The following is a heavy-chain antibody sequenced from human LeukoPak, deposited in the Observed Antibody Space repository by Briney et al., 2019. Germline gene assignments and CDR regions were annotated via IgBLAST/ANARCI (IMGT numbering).Heavy chain of an antibody. D-gene: IGHD2-15*01. CDR1: GFTFSNAW. CDR3: AKDVRGGCSGGTCYY. CDR2: ISGSGGST. J-gene: IGHJ4*02. V-gene: IGHV3-23*01. Sequence: PGGSLRLSCAASGFTFSNAWMSWVRQAPGKGLEWVSAISGSGGSTYYADSVKGRFTISRDNSKNTLYLQMNSLRAEDTAVYYCAKDVRGGCSGGTCYYWGQGTLVTVSS.